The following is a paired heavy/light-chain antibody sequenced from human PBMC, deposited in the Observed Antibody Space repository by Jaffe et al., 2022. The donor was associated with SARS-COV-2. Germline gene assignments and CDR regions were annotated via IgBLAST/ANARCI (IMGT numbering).Heavy chain of an antibody. J-gene: IGHJ6*02. Sequence: QVQLQESGPGLVKPSQTLSLTCTVSGGSISSGDYYWSWIRQPPGKGLEWIGYIYYSGSTYYNPSLKSRVTISVDTSKNQFSLKLSSVTAADTAVYYCARSGSGYGAMDGMDVWGQGTTVTVSS. CDR1: GGSISSGDYY. CDR3: ARSGSGYGAMDGMDV. V-gene: IGHV4-30-4*01. D-gene: IGHD3-22*01. CDR2: IYYSGST.
Light chain of an antibody. CDR1: QSLVYSDGNTY. V-gene: IGKV2-30*01. Sequence: DVVMTQSPLSLPVTLGQPASISCRSSQSLVYSDGNTYLNWFQQRPGQSPRRLIYKVSNRDSGVPDRFSGSGSGTDFTLKISRVEAEDVGVYYCMQGTHWPGTFGQGTKVEIK. CDR3: MQGTHWPGT. J-gene: IGKJ1*01. CDR2: KVS.